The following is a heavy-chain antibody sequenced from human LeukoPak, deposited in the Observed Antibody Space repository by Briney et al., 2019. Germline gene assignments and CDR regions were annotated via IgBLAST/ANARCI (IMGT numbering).Heavy chain of an antibody. V-gene: IGHV1-8*01. D-gene: IGHD6-13*01. CDR3: ARGLPAAGDAYDI. Sequence: ASVKVSCKASVYTFTSYDIKWVRQATGQGLEWMGWMNPNSGNTGYAQKFQGRVTMTRNTSISTAYMELSSLRSEDTAVYYCARGLPAAGDAYDIWGQGTMVTVSS. CDR2: MNPNSGNT. CDR1: VYTFTSYD. J-gene: IGHJ3*02.